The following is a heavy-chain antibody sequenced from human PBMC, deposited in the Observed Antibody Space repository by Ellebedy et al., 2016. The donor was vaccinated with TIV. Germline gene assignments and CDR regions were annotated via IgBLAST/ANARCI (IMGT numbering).Heavy chain of an antibody. Sequence: SQTLSLTCXISGDSVSSNSAAWNWIRQSPSRGLEWLGRTYYRSKWYNDYAVSVKSRITINPDTSKNQFSLQLNSVTPEDTAVYYCARSYHCSSTSCHADYFDYWGQGTLVTVSS. J-gene: IGHJ4*02. CDR3: ARSYHCSSTSCHADYFDY. CDR1: GDSVSSNSAA. V-gene: IGHV6-1*01. CDR2: TYYRSKWYN. D-gene: IGHD2-2*01.